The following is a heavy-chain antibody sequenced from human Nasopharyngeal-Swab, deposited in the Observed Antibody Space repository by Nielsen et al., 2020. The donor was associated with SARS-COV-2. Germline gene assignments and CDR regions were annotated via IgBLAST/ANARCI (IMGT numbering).Heavy chain of an antibody. Sequence: SETLSLTCTIPGGSISSYYWSWIRQPPGKGLEWIGYVYYSGSPSYNPSLKSRVTISVDTSKNQFSLKLTSVTAADTAVYYCARGLAAAWYGIYYFDYWGQGTLVTVSS. CDR2: VYYSGSP. CDR1: GGSISSYY. D-gene: IGHD6-13*01. J-gene: IGHJ4*02. V-gene: IGHV4-59*13. CDR3: ARGLAAAWYGIYYFDY.